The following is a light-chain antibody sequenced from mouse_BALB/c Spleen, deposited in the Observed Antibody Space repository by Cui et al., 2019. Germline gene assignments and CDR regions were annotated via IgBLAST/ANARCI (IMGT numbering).Light chain of an antibody. V-gene: IGKV4-59*01. J-gene: IGKJ2*01. CDR1: SSVSY. Sequence: QIVLTQSPANMSASPGEKVTMTCSASSSVSYMNWYQQKSGTSPKRWIYGTSKLASGVPARFSGSGSGTSYSLTISSMEAEDAATYYCQQWSSNPPTFGGGTKLEIK. CDR3: QQWSSNPPT. CDR2: GTS.